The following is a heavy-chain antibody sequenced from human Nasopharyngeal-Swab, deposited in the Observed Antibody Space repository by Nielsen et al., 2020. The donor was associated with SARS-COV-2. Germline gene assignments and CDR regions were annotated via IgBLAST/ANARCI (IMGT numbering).Heavy chain of an antibody. CDR3: ARATMKVVVIGAFDI. D-gene: IGHD3-22*01. V-gene: IGHV4-31*02. J-gene: IGHJ3*02. Sequence: WIRQPPGKGLEWIGYIYYSGSTYYNPSLKSRVTISVDTSKNQFSLKLSSVTAADTAVYYCARATMKVVVIGAFDIWGQGTMVTVSS. CDR2: IYYSGST.